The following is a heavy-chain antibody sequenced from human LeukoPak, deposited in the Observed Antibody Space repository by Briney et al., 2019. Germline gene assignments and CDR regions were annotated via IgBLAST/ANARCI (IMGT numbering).Heavy chain of an antibody. CDR3: ARKTYGSGSYNDY. V-gene: IGHV3-21*01. D-gene: IGHD3-10*01. CDR2: ISSSSSYI. Sequence: GGSLRLSCAASGFTFSSYNMNWVRQAPGKGLEWVSSISSSSSYIYYADSVKGRFTISGDNAKNSLYLQMNSLRAEDTAVYYCARKTYGSGSYNDYWGQGTLVTVSP. J-gene: IGHJ4*02. CDR1: GFTFSSYN.